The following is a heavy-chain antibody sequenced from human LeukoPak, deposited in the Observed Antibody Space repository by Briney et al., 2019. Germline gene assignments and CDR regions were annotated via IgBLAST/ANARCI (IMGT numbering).Heavy chain of an antibody. CDR1: GGSFSGYY. CDR2: ISGSGGIM. D-gene: IGHD1-1*01. CDR3: AREYPDNGDGWGY. J-gene: IGHJ4*02. V-gene: IGHV3-11*04. Sequence: LSLTCAVYGGSFSGYYWSWIRQPPGKGLEWISYISGSGGIMFYADSVKGRFTISRDNAKNSVYLQMSSLKAEDTAVYYCAREYPDNGDGWGYWGQGTLVTVSS.